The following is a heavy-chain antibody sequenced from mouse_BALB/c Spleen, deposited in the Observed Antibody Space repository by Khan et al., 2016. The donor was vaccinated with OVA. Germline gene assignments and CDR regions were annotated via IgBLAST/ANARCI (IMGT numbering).Heavy chain of an antibody. J-gene: IGHJ1*01. CDR3: ARWATWYFDV. CDR1: GYTFTNYW. V-gene: IGHV1-63*02. CDR2: IYPGGGYT. D-gene: IGHD3-1*01. Sequence: VQLQQSGAELVRPGTSVKISCKASGYTFTNYWLGWIKQRPGHGLEWIGDIYPGGGYTNYNEKFKGKATLPAGPSSSTAYMQLSGLTSEDSTVYFCARWATWYFDVWGAGTTVTVSS.